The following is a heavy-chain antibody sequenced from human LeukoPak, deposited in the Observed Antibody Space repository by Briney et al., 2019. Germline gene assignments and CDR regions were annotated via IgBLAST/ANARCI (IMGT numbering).Heavy chain of an antibody. J-gene: IGHJ4*02. D-gene: IGHD6-13*01. CDR1: GFTVSSNY. Sequence: GGSLRLPCAASGFTVSSNYMSWVRQAPGKGLEWVSVIYSGGSTYYADSVKGRFTISRDNSKNTLYLQMNSLRAEDTAVYYCASRRQQLGAYFDYWGQGTLVTVSS. CDR2: IYSGGST. CDR3: ASRRQQLGAYFDY. V-gene: IGHV3-66*01.